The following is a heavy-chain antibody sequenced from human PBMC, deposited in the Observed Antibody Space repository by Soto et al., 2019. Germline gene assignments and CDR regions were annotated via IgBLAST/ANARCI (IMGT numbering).Heavy chain of an antibody. Sequence: SVKVSCKASGDTFSSYSMSGVRQAAGQGLEWMGGIIPIFGTANYAQKFQGRVTITADESTSRAYMDLSSLRSKDKAVYYCARGDHGDYGKPFDSLGQGTLFTCSS. V-gene: IGHV1-69*13. CDR3: ARGDHGDYGKPFDS. J-gene: IGHJ4*02. D-gene: IGHD4-17*01. CDR2: IIPIFGTA. CDR1: GDTFSSYS.